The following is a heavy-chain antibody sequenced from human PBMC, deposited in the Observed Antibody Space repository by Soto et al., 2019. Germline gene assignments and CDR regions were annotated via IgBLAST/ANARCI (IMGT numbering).Heavy chain of an antibody. CDR2: ISYDGSNK. D-gene: IGHD2-15*01. Sequence: QVQRVESGGGVVQPGRSLRLSCAASGFTFSSYAMHWVRQAPGKGLEWVAVISYDGSNKYYADSVKGRFTISRDNSKNTLYLQMNSLRAEDTAVYYCARGIELGYCSGGSCYSDAFDIWGQGTMVTVSS. CDR1: GFTFSSYA. V-gene: IGHV3-30-3*01. CDR3: ARGIELGYCSGGSCYSDAFDI. J-gene: IGHJ3*02.